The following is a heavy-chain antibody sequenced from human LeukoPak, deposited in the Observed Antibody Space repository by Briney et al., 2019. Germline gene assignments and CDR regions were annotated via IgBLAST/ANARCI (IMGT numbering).Heavy chain of an antibody. Sequence: GRSLRLSCAASGFTFSSYAMHWVRQAPGKGLEWVAVISYDGSNKYYADSVKGRFTISRDNSKNTLYLQMNSLRAEDTAVYYCARAGYSYGYTPYGMDVWGQGTTVTVSS. CDR2: ISYDGSNK. CDR1: GFTFSSYA. D-gene: IGHD5-18*01. V-gene: IGHV3-30-3*01. J-gene: IGHJ6*02. CDR3: ARAGYSYGYTPYGMDV.